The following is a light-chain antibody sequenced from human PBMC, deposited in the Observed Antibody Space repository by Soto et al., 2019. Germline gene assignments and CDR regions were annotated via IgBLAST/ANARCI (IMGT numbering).Light chain of an antibody. J-gene: IGLJ1*01. CDR1: SSDVGDYNY. Sequence: SALTQPASVSGSPGQSITISCTGTSSDVGDYNYVSWYQQHPGKAPKVMIYEVSNRPSGVSNRFSGSKSGNTASLTISGLQAEDEADYYCSSYTSSSTRVLGTGTKVTVL. CDR3: SSYTSSSTRV. V-gene: IGLV2-14*01. CDR2: EVS.